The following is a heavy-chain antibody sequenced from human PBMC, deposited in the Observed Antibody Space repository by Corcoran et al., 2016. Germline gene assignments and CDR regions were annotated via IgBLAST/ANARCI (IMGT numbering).Heavy chain of an antibody. J-gene: IGHJ3*01. CDR2: INHSGST. CDR3: ARAPLLAL. CDR1: GGSFSGYY. Sequence: QVQLQQWGAGLLKPSETLSLTCAVYGGSFSGYYWSWIRQPPGKGLEWIGEINHSGSTNYNPSLKSRVTISVDTSKNQFSLKLSSVNAADTAVYYCARAPLLALWGQGTMVTVSS. D-gene: IGHD3-3*02. V-gene: IGHV4-34*01.